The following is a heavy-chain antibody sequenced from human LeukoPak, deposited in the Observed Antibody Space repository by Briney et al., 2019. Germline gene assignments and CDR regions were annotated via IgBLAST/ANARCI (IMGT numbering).Heavy chain of an antibody. CDR3: SYDSSGYYYGGC. Sequence: SVKVSCKASGGTFSSYAISWVRQAPGQGLEWMGGIIPIFGTANYAQKFQGRVTITADKSTSTAYMEPSSLRSEDTAVYYCSYDSSGYYYGGCWGQGTLVTVSS. CDR1: GGTFSSYA. D-gene: IGHD3-22*01. CDR2: IIPIFGTA. J-gene: IGHJ4*02. V-gene: IGHV1-69*06.